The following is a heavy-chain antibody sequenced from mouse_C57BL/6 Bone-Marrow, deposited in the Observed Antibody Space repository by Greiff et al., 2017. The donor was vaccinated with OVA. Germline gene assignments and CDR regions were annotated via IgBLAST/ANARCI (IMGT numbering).Heavy chain of an antibody. CDR3: ARGRSRYAMDD. Sequence: VQLQQSGPELVKPGASVKISCKASGYSFTGYYMNWVKQSPEKSLEWIGEINPSTGGTTSNQKFKAKATLTVDKSSSTAYMQLKSLTSEDSAVYYCARGRSRYAMDDWGQGTSVTVSS. CDR1: GYSFTGYY. V-gene: IGHV1-42*01. J-gene: IGHJ4*01. CDR2: INPSTGGT.